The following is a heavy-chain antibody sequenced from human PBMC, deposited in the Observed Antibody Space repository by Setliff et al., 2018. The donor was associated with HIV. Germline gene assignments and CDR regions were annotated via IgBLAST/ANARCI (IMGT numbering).Heavy chain of an antibody. V-gene: IGHV4-61*02. CDR2: IYSSGST. CDR1: GGSINSDSYY. CDR3: ARAHPSGGFDY. J-gene: IGHJ4*02. Sequence: SETLSLTCTVFGGSINSDSYYWTWIRQPAGKGLEWIGRIYSSGSTNYNPSLKSRVTMSVDTSKNQFSLKLSSVTAADTAVYYCARAHPSGGFDYWGQGTLVTVSS. D-gene: IGHD3-10*01.